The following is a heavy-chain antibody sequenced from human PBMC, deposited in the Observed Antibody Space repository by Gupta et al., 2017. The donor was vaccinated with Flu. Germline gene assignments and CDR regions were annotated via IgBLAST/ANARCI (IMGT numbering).Heavy chain of an antibody. CDR3: ARVPAFGNHLDF. CDR2: NKDKPNGYTT. V-gene: IGHV3-72*01. J-gene: IGHJ4*02. Sequence: EEQLVESGGGLVQPGGSLRLSCAASGFSLSDHYMDWVRQAPGKGLEWVGLNKDKPNGYTTEYAASVKGRFTISRDDSKNLLYLQMNSLRTEDTAVYYCARVPAFGNHLDFWGQGTLVTVSS. CDR1: GFSLSDHY. D-gene: IGHD1-14*01.